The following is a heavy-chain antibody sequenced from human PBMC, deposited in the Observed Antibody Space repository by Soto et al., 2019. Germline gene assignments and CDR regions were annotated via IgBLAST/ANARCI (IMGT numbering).Heavy chain of an antibody. D-gene: IGHD1-1*01. V-gene: IGHV1-8*01. CDR3: ARRAETNGWNGFGADKYYFDF. J-gene: IGHJ4*02. CDR2: MNPNTGNS. CDR1: GYTFTSYD. Sequence: GASVKVSCKAFGYTFTSYDIYWVRQATGQGLEWMGWMNPNTGNSAYAQKFQGRVTVTSDTSINTGHMELSSLRSEDTAVYYCARRAETNGWNGFGADKYYFDFWGQGTLVTVSS.